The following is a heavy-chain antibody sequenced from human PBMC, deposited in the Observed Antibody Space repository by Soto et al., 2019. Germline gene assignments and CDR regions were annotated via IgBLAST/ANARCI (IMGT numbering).Heavy chain of an antibody. V-gene: IGHV3-30*18. D-gene: IGHD3-10*01. CDR2: ISYDGSDQ. CDR3: AKDTGADY. CDR1: GFTFSSYG. J-gene: IGHJ4*02. Sequence: QVQLVESGGGVVQPGRSLRLSCAASGFTFSSYGMYWVRQAPGKGLEWVARISYDGSDQFYGDSVKDRFTISRDNSKNILYVQMNSLRSEDTAVYYCAKDTGADYWGQGTVVTVSA.